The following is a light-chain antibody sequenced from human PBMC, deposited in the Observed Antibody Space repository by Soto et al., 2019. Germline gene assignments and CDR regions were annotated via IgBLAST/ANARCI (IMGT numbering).Light chain of an antibody. Sequence: QSALTQPASVSGSTGQSIAISCTGTSSDVGGYNYVSWYQQHPGKAPKLMISEVSNRPSGVSNRFSGSKSGNTASLPISGLQDEDEADYYCSSYTSSSTYVFGTGTKVTVL. V-gene: IGLV2-14*01. CDR1: SSDVGGYNY. CDR2: EVS. J-gene: IGLJ1*01. CDR3: SSYTSSSTYV.